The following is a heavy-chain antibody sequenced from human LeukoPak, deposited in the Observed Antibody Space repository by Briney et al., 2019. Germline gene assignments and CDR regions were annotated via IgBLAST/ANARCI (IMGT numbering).Heavy chain of an antibody. V-gene: IGHV3-23*01. J-gene: IGHJ4*02. CDR1: GLTFSVAG. Sequence: GGSLRLSCVASGLTFSVAGMHWVRQAPGKGLEWVSAITGNGGATYYADSVKGRFTISRDNSKSTLYLQMNRLRAEDTAIYYCAKRSCSGTTCYPLDSWGQGTLVTVSS. D-gene: IGHD2-15*01. CDR3: AKRSCSGTTCYPLDS. CDR2: ITGNGGAT.